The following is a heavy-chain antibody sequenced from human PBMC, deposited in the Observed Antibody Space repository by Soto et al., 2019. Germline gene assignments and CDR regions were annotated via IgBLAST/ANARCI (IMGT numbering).Heavy chain of an antibody. V-gene: IGHV1-2*04. D-gene: IGHD3-16*01. Sequence: ASVKVSCKASGYTFTGYYMHWVRQAPGQGLEWMGWIDPNSGGTNYAQKFQGWVTMTRDTSISTAYMELSRLRSDDTAVYYCARDRNYDYVWGSPPGGMDVWGQGTTVTVSS. J-gene: IGHJ6*02. CDR1: GYTFTGYY. CDR3: ARDRNYDYVWGSPPGGMDV. CDR2: IDPNSGGT.